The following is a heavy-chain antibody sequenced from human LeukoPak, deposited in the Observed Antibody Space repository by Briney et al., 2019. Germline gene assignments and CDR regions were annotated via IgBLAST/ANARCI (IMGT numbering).Heavy chain of an antibody. V-gene: IGHV4-59*01. CDR1: GGSISSYY. Sequence: SETLSLTCTVSGGSISSYYWSWIRQPPGKGLEWIGYIYYSGSTNYNPSLKSRVTISVDTSKNQFSLKLSSVTAADTAVCYCAREEDYGFDYWGQGTLVTVSS. D-gene: IGHD4-17*01. J-gene: IGHJ4*02. CDR2: IYYSGST. CDR3: AREEDYGFDY.